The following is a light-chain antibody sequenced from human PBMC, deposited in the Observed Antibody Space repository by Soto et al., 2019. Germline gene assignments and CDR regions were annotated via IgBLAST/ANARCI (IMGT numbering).Light chain of an antibody. Sequence: DIQMTQSPSSLSASVGDRVTITCRASQGIRDDLAWYQQKPGNAPKRLIYSASTLESGDPSRFSGSGSGTEFTLTISSLQPEDFATYYCLQHDSYPRTFGQGTKVEIK. V-gene: IGKV1-17*01. CDR2: SAS. J-gene: IGKJ1*01. CDR1: QGIRDD. CDR3: LQHDSYPRT.